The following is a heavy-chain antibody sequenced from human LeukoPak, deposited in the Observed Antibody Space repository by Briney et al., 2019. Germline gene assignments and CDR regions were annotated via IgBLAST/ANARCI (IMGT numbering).Heavy chain of an antibody. CDR3: VSPRGISYGYFDY. V-gene: IGHV4-39*02. CDR1: GGSISSSSAC. D-gene: IGHD5-18*01. J-gene: IGHJ4*02. Sequence: SETLSLTCTVSGGSISSSSACWGWARHPPGKGLEWLGSIYYSKNTYCNPSLKSKVTISADTSKNHFTLTLGSVSATDTAVYYCVSPRGISYGYFDYWGQGTLVTVSS. CDR2: IYYSKNT.